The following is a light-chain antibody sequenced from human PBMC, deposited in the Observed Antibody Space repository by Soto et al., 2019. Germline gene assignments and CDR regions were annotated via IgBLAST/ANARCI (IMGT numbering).Light chain of an antibody. V-gene: IGKV3-20*01. Sequence: IVRTPSQATLSVSPWEQPTPSCRASQSVSSNLAWYQQKPGQAPRLLIYGASSRATGIPDRFSGSGSGTDFTLTISRLEPEDFAVYYCQQYGSSPITFGQGTRLEIK. CDR3: QQYGSSPIT. J-gene: IGKJ5*01. CDR2: GAS. CDR1: QSVSSN.